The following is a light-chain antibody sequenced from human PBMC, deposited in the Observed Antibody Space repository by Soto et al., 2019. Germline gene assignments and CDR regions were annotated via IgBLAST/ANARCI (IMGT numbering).Light chain of an antibody. CDR3: QQYGRSPFT. J-gene: IGKJ3*01. CDR1: QSVSSNY. Sequence: EIVMTQSPGTLSLSPGKTATLSCRASQSVSSNYVAWFHQKPGQAPRLLIYGASSRATGVPDRFSASGSGTDFTLTISRLEPEDFAVYYCQQYGRSPFTFGPGTKVDIK. CDR2: GAS. V-gene: IGKV3-20*01.